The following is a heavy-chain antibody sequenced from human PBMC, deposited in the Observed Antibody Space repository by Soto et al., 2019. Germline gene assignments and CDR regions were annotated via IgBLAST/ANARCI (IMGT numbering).Heavy chain of an antibody. CDR3: ARAYDILTGYYIGPTFDY. J-gene: IGHJ4*02. CDR1: GGSISSGGYS. V-gene: IGHV4-30-2*01. D-gene: IGHD3-9*01. CDR2: IYHSGST. Sequence: PSETLSLTCAVSGGSISSGGYSWSWIRQPPGKGLEWIGYIYHSGSTYYNPSLKSRVTISVDRSKNQFSLKLSSVTAADTAVYYCARAYDILTGYYIGPTFDYWGQGTLVTVSS.